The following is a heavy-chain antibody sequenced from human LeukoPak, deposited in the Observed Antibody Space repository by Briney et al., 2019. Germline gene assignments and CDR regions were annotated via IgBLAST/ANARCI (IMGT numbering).Heavy chain of an antibody. D-gene: IGHD1-26*01. CDR1: GFTFSSYA. J-gene: IGHJ4*02. CDR3: ARGLLQDY. V-gene: IGHV3-30-3*01. Sequence: GVSLRLSCAASGFTFSSYAMHWVRQAPGKGLEWVAVISYDGSNKYYADSVKGRFTISRDNSKNTPYLQMNSLRAEDTAVYYCARGLLQDYWGQGTLVTVSS. CDR2: ISYDGSNK.